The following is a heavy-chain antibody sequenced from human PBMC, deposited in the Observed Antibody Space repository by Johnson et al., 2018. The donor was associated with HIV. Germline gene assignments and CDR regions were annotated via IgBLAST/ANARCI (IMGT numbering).Heavy chain of an antibody. V-gene: IGHV3-30*18. Sequence: QVQLVESGGGVVQPGRSLRLSCAVSGFTFSSYGMHWVRRAPGKGLEWVAVISYDGSNKYYADSVKGRFTISRDNSKNTLYLQMNSLTTEDTAVYYCAKGFFELDDAFDIWGQGTMVTVSS. D-gene: IGHD3/OR15-3a*01. CDR3: AKGFFELDDAFDI. CDR1: GFTFSSYG. CDR2: ISYDGSNK. J-gene: IGHJ3*02.